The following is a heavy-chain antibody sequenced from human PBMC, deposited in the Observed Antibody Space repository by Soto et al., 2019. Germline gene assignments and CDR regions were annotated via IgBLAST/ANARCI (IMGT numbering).Heavy chain of an antibody. CDR1: GGTFSSYA. J-gene: IGHJ6*02. V-gene: IGHV1-69*13. D-gene: IGHD4-17*01. Sequence: ASVKVSCKASGGTFSSYAICWVRQAPGQGLEWMGGIIPIFGTANYAQKFQGRVTITADESTSTAYMELSSLRSEDTAVYYCARSPLKRYGDYYDYYYYGMDVWGQGTTVTVSS. CDR2: IIPIFGTA. CDR3: ARSPLKRYGDYYDYYYYGMDV.